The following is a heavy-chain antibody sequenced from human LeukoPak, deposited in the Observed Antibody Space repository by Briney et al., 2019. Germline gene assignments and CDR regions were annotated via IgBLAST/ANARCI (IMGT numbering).Heavy chain of an antibody. CDR1: GGTFSSYA. D-gene: IGHD5-12*01. Sequence: ASVKVSCKASGGTFSSYAISWVRQAPGQGLEWMGRIIPIFGTANYAQKFQGRVTFTTDESTSTAYMELSSLRSEDTAVYYCARSSGYDQKAPDYWGQGTLVTVSS. CDR2: IIPIFGTA. V-gene: IGHV1-69*05. CDR3: ARSSGYDQKAPDY. J-gene: IGHJ4*02.